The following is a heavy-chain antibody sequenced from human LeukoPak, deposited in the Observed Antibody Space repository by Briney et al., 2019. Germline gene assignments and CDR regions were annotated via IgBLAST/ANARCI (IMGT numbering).Heavy chain of an antibody. V-gene: IGHV1-18*01. CDR3: ARDLLRQDIAVADYYYYYGMDV. CDR2: ISAYNGNT. J-gene: IGHJ6*02. CDR1: GYTFTSYG. D-gene: IGHD6-19*01. Sequence: ASVTVSCKASGYTFTSYGISWVRQAPGQGLEWMGWISAYNGNTNYAQKLQGRVTMTTDTSTSAAYMELRSLRSDDTAVYYCARDLLRQDIAVADYYYYYGMDVWGQGTTVTVSS.